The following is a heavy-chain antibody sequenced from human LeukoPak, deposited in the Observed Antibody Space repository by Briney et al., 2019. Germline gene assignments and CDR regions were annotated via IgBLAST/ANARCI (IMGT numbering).Heavy chain of an antibody. CDR3: AKDRDWASADGTDFDY. V-gene: IGHV3-30*02. D-gene: IGHD6-13*01. J-gene: IGHJ4*02. Sequence: GGSLRLSCAASGFTFSSYGMHWVRQAPGKGLEWVAFIRYDGSNKYYADSVKGRLTISRDNSKNTLYLQMNSLRAEDTAVYYCAKDRDWASADGTDFDYWGQGTLVTVSS. CDR1: GFTFSSYG. CDR2: IRYDGSNK.